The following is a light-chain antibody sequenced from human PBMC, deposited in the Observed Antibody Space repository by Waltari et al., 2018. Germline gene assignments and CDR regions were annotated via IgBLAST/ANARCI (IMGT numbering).Light chain of an antibody. CDR2: EVS. V-gene: IGLV2-8*01. J-gene: IGLJ2*01. CDR1: SSDVGASNY. Sequence: QSALTQPPSASGSLGQSVTISCTGTSSDVGASNYVSWYQQNPGKAPKLMIFEVSKRPPGVPDRVSGSMSGNTASLTVSGRQAEDEADYYCSSDAGSNNYVILGGGTKLTVL. CDR3: SSDAGSNNYVI.